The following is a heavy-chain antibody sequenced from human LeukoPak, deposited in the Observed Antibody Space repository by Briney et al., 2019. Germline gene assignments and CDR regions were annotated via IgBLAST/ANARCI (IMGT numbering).Heavy chain of an antibody. CDR2: IKQDGSGK. J-gene: IGHJ4*02. CDR1: GFIFSAYR. CDR3: ARKTVVGSYFDY. D-gene: IGHD3-10*01. Sequence: GGSLRLSCAASGFIFSAYRMSWVRQAPGKGLEWVANIKQDGSGKYYVDSVKGRFTISRDNAKNSLYLQMNSLRAEDTAVYYCARKTVVGSYFDYWGQGTPVTVSS. V-gene: IGHV3-7*03.